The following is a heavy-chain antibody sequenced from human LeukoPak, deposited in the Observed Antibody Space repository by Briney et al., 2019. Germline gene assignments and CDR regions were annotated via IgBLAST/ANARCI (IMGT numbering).Heavy chain of an antibody. D-gene: IGHD3-22*01. V-gene: IGHV4-59*01. Sequence: PSETLSLTCTVSGGSISSYYWSWIRQPPGKGLEWIGYIYYSGSTNYNPSLKSRVTISVDTSKNQFSLKLSSVIAADTAVYYCARVQGYYDSSGYSAEGYYFDYWGQGTLVTVSS. J-gene: IGHJ4*02. CDR2: IYYSGST. CDR3: ARVQGYYDSSGYSAEGYYFDY. CDR1: GGSISSYY.